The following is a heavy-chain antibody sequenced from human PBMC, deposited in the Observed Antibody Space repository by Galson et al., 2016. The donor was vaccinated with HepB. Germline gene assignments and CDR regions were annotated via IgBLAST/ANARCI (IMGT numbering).Heavy chain of an antibody. CDR3: ARHRFYSYGLDE. CDR2: DDDK. V-gene: IGHV2-70*04. D-gene: IGHD5-18*01. J-gene: IGHJ4*02. Sequence: DDDKFYSTSLKTRLTISKDTSKNQVVLTMTNMDPVDTATYYCARHRFYSYGLDEWGQGTLVTVSS.